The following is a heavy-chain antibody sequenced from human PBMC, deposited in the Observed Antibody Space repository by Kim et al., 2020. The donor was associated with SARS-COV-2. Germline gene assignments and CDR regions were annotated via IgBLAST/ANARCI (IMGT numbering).Heavy chain of an antibody. Sequence: GGSLRLSCAASGFTVSSNYMSWVRQAPGEGLEWVSTIYSGGPTYYAESLKGRFTISRDNSRNTLYLQMNSLRAEDTAVYYCASSGWMDYFDYWGQGTLVTVSS. CDR3: ASSGWMDYFDY. D-gene: IGHD6-19*01. J-gene: IGHJ4*02. V-gene: IGHV3-53*01. CDR1: GFTVSSNY. CDR2: IYSGGPT.